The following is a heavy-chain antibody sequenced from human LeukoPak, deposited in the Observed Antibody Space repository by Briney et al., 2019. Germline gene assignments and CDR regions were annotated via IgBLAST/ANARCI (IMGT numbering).Heavy chain of an antibody. D-gene: IGHD3-10*01. CDR2: MYTSGST. V-gene: IGHV4-4*07. Sequence: SETLSLTCTISGGSISSYYWSWIRQPAGKGPEWIGRMYTSGSTNYNPSLKSRVTMSVDTSNNQFSLKLSSVTAADTAVYYCARDLGTMVRGSRRGYDGYYYYMDVWGKGTTVTISS. CDR3: ARDLGTMVRGSRRGYDGYYYYMDV. J-gene: IGHJ6*03. CDR1: GGSISSYY.